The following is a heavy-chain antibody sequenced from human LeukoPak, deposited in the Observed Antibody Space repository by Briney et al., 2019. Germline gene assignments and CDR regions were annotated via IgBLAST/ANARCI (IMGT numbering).Heavy chain of an antibody. J-gene: IGHJ6*03. CDR1: GLTVSSDY. CDR2: IYTGGGT. Sequence: GGSLRLSCAVSGLTVSSDYFTWVRQAPGKGLEWVSVIYTGGGTYYADSVKGRFTISRENSKNTLYLQMNSLRAEDTAVYYCARDSTVTTFNYMDVWGKGTTVTVSS. CDR3: ARDSTVTTFNYMDV. V-gene: IGHV3-53*01. D-gene: IGHD4-11*01.